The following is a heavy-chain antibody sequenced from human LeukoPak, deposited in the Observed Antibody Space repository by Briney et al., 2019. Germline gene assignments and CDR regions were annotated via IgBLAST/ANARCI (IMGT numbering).Heavy chain of an antibody. J-gene: IGHJ4*02. CDR1: GFTFSSYA. Sequence: PGGSLRLSCAASGFTFSSYAMSWVRQAPGKGLEWVSAISGSGGSTYYADSVKGRFTISRDNSKNTLYLQMNSLRAEDTAVYYCARSVPGGPYYYDSSGYPYWGQGTLVTVSS. D-gene: IGHD3-22*01. V-gene: IGHV3-23*01. CDR3: ARSVPGGPYYYDSSGYPY. CDR2: ISGSGGST.